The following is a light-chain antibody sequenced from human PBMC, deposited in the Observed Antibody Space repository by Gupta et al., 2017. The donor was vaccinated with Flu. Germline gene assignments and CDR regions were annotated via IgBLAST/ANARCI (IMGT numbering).Light chain of an antibody. Sequence: LSLSPGETATLSCRTSQSVSSNYLAWYQQKPGQAPRLLIYGAYHRAAGIPDRFSGSGSGTDFILTISRLEPEDLAVYYCQQYVTSPPEVTFGPGTKVDVK. CDR3: QQYVTSPPEVT. J-gene: IGKJ3*01. CDR2: GAY. CDR1: QSVSSNY. V-gene: IGKV3-20*01.